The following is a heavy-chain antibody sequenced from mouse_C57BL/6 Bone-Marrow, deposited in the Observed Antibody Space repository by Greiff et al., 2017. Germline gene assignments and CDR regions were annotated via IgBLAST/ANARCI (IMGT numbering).Heavy chain of an antibody. CDR1: GYTFTSYW. J-gene: IGHJ1*03. Sequence: QVQLQQPGAELVKPGASVQLSCKASGYTFTSYWMQWVKQRPGQGLEWIGEIDPSDSYTNYNQKFKGKATLTVDTSSSTAYLQLSSLTSEDSAVYYCARSRVWYFEGWGTGTTVTVSS. CDR3: ARSRVWYFEG. CDR2: IDPSDSYT. V-gene: IGHV1-50*01.